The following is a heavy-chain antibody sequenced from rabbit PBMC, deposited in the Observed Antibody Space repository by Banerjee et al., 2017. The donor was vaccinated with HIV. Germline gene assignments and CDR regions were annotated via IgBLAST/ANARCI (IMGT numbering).Heavy chain of an antibody. CDR1: GIDFSSGDW. D-gene: IGHD7-1*01. Sequence: QQQLEESGGGLVKPGGTLTLTCKASGIDFSSGDWMCWVRQAPGKGLEWIACIYTGSSGRTAYGTWAKGRFTISTTSSTTVTLQMTSLTVADTATYFCARGLVGYSGYSYFDLWGPGTLVTVS. J-gene: IGHJ4*01. V-gene: IGHV1S45*01. CDR2: IYTGSSGRT. CDR3: ARGLVGYSGYSYFDL.